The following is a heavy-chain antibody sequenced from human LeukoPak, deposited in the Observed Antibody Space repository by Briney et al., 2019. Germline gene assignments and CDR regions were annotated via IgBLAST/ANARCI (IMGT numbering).Heavy chain of an antibody. CDR2: ISSSSSYI. J-gene: IGHJ4*02. Sequence: GGSLRLSCAASGFTFSSYSMNWVRQAPGKGLEWVSSISSSSSYIYYADSVKGRFTISRDNAKNSLYLQMNSLRAEDTAVYYCAKTEKDSSGWLYYLDYWGQGTLVTVSS. D-gene: IGHD6-19*01. CDR1: GFTFSSYS. V-gene: IGHV3-21*01. CDR3: AKTEKDSSGWLYYLDY.